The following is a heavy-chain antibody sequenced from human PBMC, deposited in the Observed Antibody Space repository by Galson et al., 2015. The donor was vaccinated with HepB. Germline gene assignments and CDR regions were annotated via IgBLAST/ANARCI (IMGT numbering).Heavy chain of an antibody. CDR1: GFTFSGSA. CDR2: IKTKLQDYAT. Sequence: SLRLSCAASGFTFSGSAIHWVRQASGKGLEWVGRIKTKLQDYATAYAASVTGRFTISRDDSKNTAYLQMNSLKTEDTAVYYCTRRSEPGSSGMDVWGQGTSVTVSS. CDR3: TRRSEPGSSGMDV. D-gene: IGHD1-14*01. J-gene: IGHJ6*02. V-gene: IGHV3-73*01.